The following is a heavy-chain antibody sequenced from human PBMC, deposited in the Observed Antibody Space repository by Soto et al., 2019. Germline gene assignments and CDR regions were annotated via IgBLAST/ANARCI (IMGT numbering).Heavy chain of an antibody. Sequence: GGSLRLSCAASGFTFSSYAMSWVRQAPGKGLEWVSAISGSGGSTYYADSVKGRFTISRDNSKNTLYLQMNSLRAEDTAVYYCAKAHWDPGMDVVDNWYLDLWGRGTLVTVSS. D-gene: IGHD3-10*01. CDR2: ISGSGGST. CDR1: GFTFSSYA. CDR3: AKAHWDPGMDVVDNWYLDL. J-gene: IGHJ2*01. V-gene: IGHV3-23*01.